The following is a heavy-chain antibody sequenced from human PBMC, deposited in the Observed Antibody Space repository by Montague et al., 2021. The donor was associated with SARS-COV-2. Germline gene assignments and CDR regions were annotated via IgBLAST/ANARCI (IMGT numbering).Heavy chain of an antibody. J-gene: IGHJ3*02. CDR2: IYYTGST. CDR1: GGSFSSSSYY. CDR3: AGHSTGSGNAFDI. Sequence: SETLSLTCTVSGGSFSSSSYYWGWIRPPPGKGLEWIGSIYYTGSTYYNPSLKSRVTISVDTSKNQFSLTLSSVTAAVTAVYYCAGHSTGSGNAFDIWGQGTMVTVSS. V-gene: IGHV4-39*01. D-gene: IGHD3-10*01.